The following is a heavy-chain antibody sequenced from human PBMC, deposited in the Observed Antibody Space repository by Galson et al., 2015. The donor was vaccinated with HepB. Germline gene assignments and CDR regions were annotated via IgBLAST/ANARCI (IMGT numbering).Heavy chain of an antibody. D-gene: IGHD5-12*01. V-gene: IGHV3-21*01. CDR1: GFTFSSYS. Sequence: SLRLSCAASGFTFSSYSMNWVRQAPGKGLEWVSSISSSSSYIYYADSVKGRFTISRDNAKNSLYLQMNSLRAEDTAVYYCARESGYDNEAFDYWGQGTLVTVSS. CDR3: ARESGYDNEAFDY. CDR2: ISSSSSYI. J-gene: IGHJ4*02.